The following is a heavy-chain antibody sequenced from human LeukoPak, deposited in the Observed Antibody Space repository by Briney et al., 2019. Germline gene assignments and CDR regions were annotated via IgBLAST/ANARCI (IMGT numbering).Heavy chain of an antibody. CDR3: ARRRYFGCSGYLE. Sequence: SETPSLTCSLSGASVSRSDSCWDWIRQPPGKGLEWIGTIYYSGRTYSSPSRRGPATLSVRPSNNQSSLTPRSVPPAHAPLYFCARRRYFGCSGYLEWGQGTLLSVSS. CDR2: IYYSGRT. V-gene: IGHV4-39*01. CDR1: GASVSRSDSC. D-gene: IGHD3-3*01. J-gene: IGHJ1*01.